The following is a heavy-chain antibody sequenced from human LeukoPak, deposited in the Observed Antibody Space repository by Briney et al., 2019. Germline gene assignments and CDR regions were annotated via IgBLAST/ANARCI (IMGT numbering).Heavy chain of an antibody. Sequence: PGGSLRLSCAASGFTFSSYGTHWVRQAPGKGLEWVAVISHDGSNKYYADSVKGRFTISRDNSKNTLYLQMNSLRAEDTAVYYCAKDLVAARPWYYGMDVWGQGTTVTVSS. D-gene: IGHD6-6*01. V-gene: IGHV3-30*18. CDR2: ISHDGSNK. CDR3: AKDLVAARPWYYGMDV. CDR1: GFTFSSYG. J-gene: IGHJ6*02.